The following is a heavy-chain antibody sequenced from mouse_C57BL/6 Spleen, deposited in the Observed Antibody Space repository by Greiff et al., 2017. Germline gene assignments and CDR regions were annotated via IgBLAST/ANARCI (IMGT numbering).Heavy chain of an antibody. CDR1: GYTFTSYW. V-gene: IGHV1-52*01. CDR3: ARYELLYYYAMDY. J-gene: IGHJ4*01. CDR2: IDPSDSET. Sequence: QVHVKQPGAELVRPGSSVKLSCKASGYTFTSYWMHWVKQRPIQGLEWIGNIDPSDSETHYNQKFKDKATLTVDKSSSTAYMQLSSLTSEDSAVYYCARYELLYYYAMDYWGQGTSVTVSS. D-gene: IGHD2-12*01.